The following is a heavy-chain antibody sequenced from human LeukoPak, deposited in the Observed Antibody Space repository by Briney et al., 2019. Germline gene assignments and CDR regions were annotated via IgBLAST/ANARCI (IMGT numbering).Heavy chain of an antibody. D-gene: IGHD3-22*01. V-gene: IGHV3-48*01. Sequence: PGGPLRLSCAASGFTFSSYSMNWVRQAPGKGLEWVSYISSSSSTIYYADSVKGRFTISRDNAKNSLYLQMNSLRAEDTAVYYCARVLHKRNYDSSTYYGYWGQGTLVTVSS. CDR3: ARVLHKRNYDSSTYYGY. CDR1: GFTFSSYS. CDR2: ISSSSSTI. J-gene: IGHJ4*02.